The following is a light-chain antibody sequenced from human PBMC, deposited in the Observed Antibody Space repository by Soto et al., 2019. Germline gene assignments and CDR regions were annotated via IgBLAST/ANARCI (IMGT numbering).Light chain of an antibody. V-gene: IGKV3-11*01. CDR3: QQRKYWPVT. J-gene: IGKJ1*01. Sequence: EIVLTQSPAILSMSPGERATLSCRASQSVSSYFAWYQQKPGQAPRLLIYDASNRATGVPARFSGSGSGTEYTPTISSREPEDFVVYYCQQRKYWPVTFGQGTKVEIK. CDR2: DAS. CDR1: QSVSSY.